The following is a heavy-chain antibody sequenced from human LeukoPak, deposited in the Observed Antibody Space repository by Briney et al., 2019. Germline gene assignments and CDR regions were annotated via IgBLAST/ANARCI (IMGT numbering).Heavy chain of an antibody. V-gene: IGHV1-8*01. D-gene: IGHD1-26*01. Sequence: ASVKVSCKASGYTFTSYDINWVRQATGQGLEWMGWMNPNSGNTGYAQKFQGRVTMTRNTSISTAYMELSSLRSEDTAVYYCARAVNSGSYYAIGRAFDIWGQGTMVTVSS. CDR3: ARAVNSGSYYAIGRAFDI. J-gene: IGHJ3*02. CDR2: MNPNSGNT. CDR1: GYTFTSYD.